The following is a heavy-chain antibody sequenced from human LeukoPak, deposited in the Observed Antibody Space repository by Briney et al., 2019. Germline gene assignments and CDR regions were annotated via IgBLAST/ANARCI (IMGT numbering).Heavy chain of an antibody. D-gene: IGHD4-17*01. CDR3: AKALYGDYGNFDF. J-gene: IGHJ4*02. CDR1: GFTLSSYA. Sequence: GGSLRLSCAASGFTLSSYAMSWVRQALGKGLEWVSAISDSGNTYHADSVKGRFTISRDNSKTTLYLQMNSLTAVDTAVYYCAKALYGDYGNFDFWGQGTLVTVSS. CDR2: ISDSGNT. V-gene: IGHV3-23*01.